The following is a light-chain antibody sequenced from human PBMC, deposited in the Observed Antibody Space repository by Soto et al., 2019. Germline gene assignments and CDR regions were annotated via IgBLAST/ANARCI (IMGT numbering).Light chain of an antibody. Sequence: DIQLTQSPSTLSRTVGDRVTITCRAKHTSSSYLAWYQQKPGKAPKLLIYAASSMHSGVPSRFSGSGSGTDFTLTISSLQPEDFATYYCQQANSFPWTFGQGTKVDIK. J-gene: IGKJ1*01. CDR1: HTSSSY. CDR2: AAS. CDR3: QQANSFPWT. V-gene: IGKV1-12*01.